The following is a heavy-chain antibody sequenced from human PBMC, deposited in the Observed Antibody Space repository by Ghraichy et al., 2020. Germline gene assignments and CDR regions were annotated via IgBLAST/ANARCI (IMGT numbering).Heavy chain of an antibody. J-gene: IGHJ4*02. D-gene: IGHD5-18*01. Sequence: GGSLRLSCAASGFTFSSYGMHWVRQAPGKGLEWVAFIRYDGSNKYYADSVKGRFTISRDNSKNTLYLQMNSLRAEDTAVYYCANLRYSYGPKKADWGQGTLVTVSS. V-gene: IGHV3-30*02. CDR2: IRYDGSNK. CDR3: ANLRYSYGPKKAD. CDR1: GFTFSSYG.